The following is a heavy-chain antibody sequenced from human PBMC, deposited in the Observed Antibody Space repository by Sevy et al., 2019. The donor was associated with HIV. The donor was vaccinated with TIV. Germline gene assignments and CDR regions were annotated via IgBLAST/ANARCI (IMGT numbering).Heavy chain of an antibody. CDR3: TTGGSLFQH. D-gene: IGHD3-16*01. CDR1: GFTFSNVW. J-gene: IGHJ1*01. V-gene: IGHV3-15*01. Sequence: GGSLRLSCAASGFTFSNVWMSWVRQAPGKGLQWVAHFKSKTDGGTTDYAAPGRGRFTISRDDSKNTLSLQMNSLKTEDTAVYYCTTGGSLFQHWGQGTLVTVSS. CDR2: FKSKTDGGTT.